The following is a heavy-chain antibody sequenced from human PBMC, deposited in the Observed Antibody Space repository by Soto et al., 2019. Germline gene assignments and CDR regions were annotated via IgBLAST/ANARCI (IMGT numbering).Heavy chain of an antibody. CDR3: ARASGLTADIVVAPAAIDFDY. V-gene: IGHV1-2*04. Sequence: GASVKVSCKASGYTFTSYDINWVRQATGQGLEWMGWINPNSGGTNYAQKFQGWVTMTGDTSVSTAYMELSRLRSDDTAVYYCARASGLTADIVVAPAAIDFDYWGQGTLVTVSS. D-gene: IGHD2-2*01. CDR1: GYTFTSYD. CDR2: INPNSGGT. J-gene: IGHJ4*02.